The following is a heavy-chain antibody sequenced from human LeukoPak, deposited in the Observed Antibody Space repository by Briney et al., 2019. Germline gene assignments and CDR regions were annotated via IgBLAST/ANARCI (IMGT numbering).Heavy chain of an antibody. CDR1: GSTFSSYA. CDR3: AKDFQGYYDSSGYYPSPIDY. Sequence: GGSLRLSCAASGSTFSSYALSWVRQAPGKGLEWVSAISGSGGSTYYADSVKGRFTISRDNSKNTLYLQMNSLRAEDTAVYYCAKDFQGYYDSSGYYPSPIDYWGQGTLVTVSS. V-gene: IGHV3-23*01. D-gene: IGHD3-22*01. CDR2: ISGSGGST. J-gene: IGHJ4*02.